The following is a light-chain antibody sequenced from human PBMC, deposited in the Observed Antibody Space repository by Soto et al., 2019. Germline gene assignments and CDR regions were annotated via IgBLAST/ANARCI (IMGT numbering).Light chain of an antibody. Sequence: QSALTQPASVSGSPGQSITISCTGTSSDVCGYNYVSWYQQHPGKAPKLMIYDVSHRPSGVSNRFSGSKSGNTASLTISGLQDEDEADYYCHSYTSSITVVFGGRTQLTVL. CDR2: DVS. V-gene: IGLV2-14*01. CDR1: SSDVCGYNY. CDR3: HSYTSSITVV. J-gene: IGLJ2*01.